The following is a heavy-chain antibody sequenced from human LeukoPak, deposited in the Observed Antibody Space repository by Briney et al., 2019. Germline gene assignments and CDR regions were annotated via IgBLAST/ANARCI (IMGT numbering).Heavy chain of an antibody. J-gene: IGHJ4*02. CDR2: ISGSGDIT. V-gene: IGHV3-23*01. Sequence: GGSLRLSCAASGFTVSNNYMSWVRQAPGKGLEWVSGISGSGDITYYADSVRGRFTISRDNSKNTMYLQMNSLRAEDTALYYCAKYQTSSSSWSGRYFDYWGQGTLVTVSS. CDR3: AKYQTSSSSWSGRYFDY. D-gene: IGHD2-2*01. CDR1: GFTVSNNY.